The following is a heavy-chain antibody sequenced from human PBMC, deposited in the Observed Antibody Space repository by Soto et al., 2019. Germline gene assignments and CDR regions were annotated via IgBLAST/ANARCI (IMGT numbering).Heavy chain of an antibody. J-gene: IGHJ6*02. Sequence: EVQLVESGGGLVQPGRSLRLSCAASGFTFDDYAMHWVRQAPGKGLEWVSGIGWNGALVGYADSVKGLFTISRDNAKNSLYLQMNSLRAEDTGLYYCVKDESITIFWGGMAVWGQGTTVTVSS. V-gene: IGHV3-9*01. CDR1: GFTFDDYA. CDR2: IGWNGALV. D-gene: IGHD3-9*01. CDR3: VKDESITIFWGGMAV.